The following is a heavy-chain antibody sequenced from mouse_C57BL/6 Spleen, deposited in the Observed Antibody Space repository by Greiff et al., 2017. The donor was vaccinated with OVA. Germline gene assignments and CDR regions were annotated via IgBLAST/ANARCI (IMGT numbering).Heavy chain of an antibody. V-gene: IGHV1-61*01. J-gene: IGHJ3*01. Sequence: VQLQQPGAELVRPGSSVKLSCKASGYTFTSYWLDWVKQRPGQGLEWIGNIYPSDSETHYNQKFKDKATLTVDKSSSTAYMQLSSLTSEDSAVYYCARTAQATSVFAYWGQGTLVTVSA. D-gene: IGHD3-2*02. CDR2: IYPSDSET. CDR1: GYTFTSYW. CDR3: ARTAQATSVFAY.